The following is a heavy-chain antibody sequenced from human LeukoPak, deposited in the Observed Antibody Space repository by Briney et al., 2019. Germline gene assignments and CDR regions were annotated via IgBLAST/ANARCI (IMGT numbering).Heavy chain of an antibody. Sequence: GESLKISCRGSGYSFTTFWIGWVRQMPGKGLEWMGIIYPGDSDTRYSPSFQGQVTMSADKSINTAYLQWSSLKASDTAMYYCARRQGCSSTSCPPDSWGQGTLVTVSS. V-gene: IGHV5-51*01. CDR3: ARRQGCSSTSCPPDS. CDR1: GYSFTTFW. J-gene: IGHJ4*02. CDR2: IYPGDSDT. D-gene: IGHD2-2*01.